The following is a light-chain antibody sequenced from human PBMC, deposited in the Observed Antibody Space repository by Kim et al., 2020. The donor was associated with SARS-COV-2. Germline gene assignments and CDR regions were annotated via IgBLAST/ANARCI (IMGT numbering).Light chain of an antibody. Sequence: SPAVGDRVPVPCRASQSISSWLAWYQQKPGKVPKLLIYEATNLASGVPSRFTGSGSGTEFTLTIGSLQPDDFATYYCQQYNSNLYSFGQGTKLEI. CDR1: QSISSW. V-gene: IGKV1-5*03. J-gene: IGKJ2*03. CDR3: QQYNSNLYS. CDR2: EAT.